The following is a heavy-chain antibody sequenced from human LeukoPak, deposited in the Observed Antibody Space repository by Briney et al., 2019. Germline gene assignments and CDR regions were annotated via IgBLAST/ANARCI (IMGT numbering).Heavy chain of an antibody. CDR1: GYTFNSYG. Sequence: GASVKVSCKASGYTFNSYGITWVRQAPGQGLEWMGWISVYNGNINYAQKLQGRVTMTTDTSTSTAYMELRSLRSDGTAVYYCARDLYESGAYLDYWGQGTLVTVSS. CDR3: ARDLYESGAYLDY. V-gene: IGHV1-18*01. D-gene: IGHD3-22*01. CDR2: ISVYNGNI. J-gene: IGHJ4*02.